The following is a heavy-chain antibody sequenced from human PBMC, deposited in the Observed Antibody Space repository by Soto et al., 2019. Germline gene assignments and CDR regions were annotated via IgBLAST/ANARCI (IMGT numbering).Heavy chain of an antibody. CDR3: ATMAPGDYTLAY. Sequence: QVQLVESGGGVVQPGRSLRLSRAASGFTFSSYGMHWVRQAPGKGLEWVAVIWYDGSNKYYADSVKGRFTISRDNSKNTLYLQMNSLRAEDTAVYYCATMAPGDYTLAYWGQGTLVTVSS. CDR1: GFTFSSYG. D-gene: IGHD4-17*01. J-gene: IGHJ4*02. CDR2: IWYDGSNK. V-gene: IGHV3-33*01.